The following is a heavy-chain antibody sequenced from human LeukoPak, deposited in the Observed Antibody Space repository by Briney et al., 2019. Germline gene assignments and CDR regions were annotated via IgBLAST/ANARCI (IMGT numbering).Heavy chain of an antibody. D-gene: IGHD3-22*01. CDR3: ARKVVNTPAAFDI. V-gene: IGHV1-69*05. CDR2: IIPIFGTA. CDR1: GGTFSSYA. Sequence: SVKVSCKASGGTFSSYAISWVGQAPGQRLEWMGRIIPIFGTANYAQKFQGRVTITTDESTSTAYMELSSLRSEDTAVYYCARKVVNTPAAFDIWGQGTLVTVSS. J-gene: IGHJ4*02.